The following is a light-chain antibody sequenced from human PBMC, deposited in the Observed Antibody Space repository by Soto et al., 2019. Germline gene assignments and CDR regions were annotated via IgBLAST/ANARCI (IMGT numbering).Light chain of an antibody. Sequence: EIVLTHSPATLCSFPCYRVTLSFRASQYINTRLAWYQHRPGQAPRLLIYQTSIRAAGIPARFSASGSGTDFTLTISDVQPEDFALYYCHQRQSWPRTFGQGTKVDIK. CDR2: QTS. CDR1: QYINTR. V-gene: IGKV3-11*01. J-gene: IGKJ1*01. CDR3: HQRQSWPRT.